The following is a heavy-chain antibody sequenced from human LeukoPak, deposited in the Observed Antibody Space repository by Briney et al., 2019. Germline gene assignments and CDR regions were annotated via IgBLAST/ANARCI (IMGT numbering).Heavy chain of an antibody. CDR1: GYTFTNYD. D-gene: IGHD1-26*01. V-gene: IGHV1-8*01. Sequence: ASVKVSCKASGYTFTNYDINWIRQATGQGPEWMGWMNPNSGNSGYGQKFQGRVTITADESTSTAYVELSSLRSEDTAVYYCASGQDVYSGSFRAASEHWGQGTLVTVSS. J-gene: IGHJ1*01. CDR2: MNPNSGNS. CDR3: ASGQDVYSGSFRAASEH.